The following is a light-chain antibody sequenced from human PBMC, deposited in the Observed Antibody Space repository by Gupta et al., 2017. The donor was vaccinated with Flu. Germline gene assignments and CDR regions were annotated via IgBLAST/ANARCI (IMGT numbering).Light chain of an antibody. Sequence: QSVLTQPPSASGTPGQRVTISCSGSSSNIGSNPVYWYQQLPGTAPKLLIYNSNQRPSGVPDRFSGSKSGTSASLAISGLQSEDAADYYCAAWDDSLSGHVVFGGGTKLTVL. J-gene: IGLJ2*01. CDR3: AAWDDSLSGHVV. CDR2: NSN. V-gene: IGLV1-44*01. CDR1: SSNIGSNP.